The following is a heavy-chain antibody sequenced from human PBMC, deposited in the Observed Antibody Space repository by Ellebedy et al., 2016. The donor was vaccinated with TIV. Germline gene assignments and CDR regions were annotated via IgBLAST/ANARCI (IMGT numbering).Heavy chain of an antibody. V-gene: IGHV4-59*13. CDR1: GGSISNYF. CDR3: ARYFEVAGAPPRHYMDV. D-gene: IGHD6-19*01. CDR2: IHYTGTT. J-gene: IGHJ6*03. Sequence: SETLSLXCTVSGGSISNYFWTWFRLPPGKRLEWIGWIHYTGTTYYNPSLTSRVTISLDTSKSQFSLKVSSVTAADTAVYYCARYFEVAGAPPRHYMDVWGKGTTVTVSS.